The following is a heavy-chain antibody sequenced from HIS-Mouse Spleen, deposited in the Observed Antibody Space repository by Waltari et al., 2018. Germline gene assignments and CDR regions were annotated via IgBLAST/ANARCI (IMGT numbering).Heavy chain of an antibody. D-gene: IGHD2-15*01. CDR3: ARGGLLAATYYFDY. Sequence: QVQLQESGPGLVKPSETLSLTRTVSGGPISSYYWSWIRQPPGKGLEWIGYIYYSGSTNHNPSLQSRVTISVDTSKNQFSLKLSSVTAADTAVYYCARGGLLAATYYFDYWGQGTLVTVSS. CDR1: GGPISSYY. J-gene: IGHJ4*02. V-gene: IGHV4-59*08. CDR2: IYYSGST.